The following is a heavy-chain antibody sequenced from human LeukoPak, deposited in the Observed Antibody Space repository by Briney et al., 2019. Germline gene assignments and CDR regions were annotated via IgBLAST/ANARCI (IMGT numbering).Heavy chain of an antibody. CDR1: GGSISSYY. J-gene: IGHJ5*02. V-gene: IGHV4-34*01. CDR3: ARTITIFGVVTLNWFDP. D-gene: IGHD3-3*01. CDR2: INHSGST. Sequence: PSQTLSLTCTVSGGSISSYYWSWIRQPPGKGLEWIGEINHSGSTNYNPSLKSRVTISVDTSKNQFSLKLSSVTAADTAVYYCARTITIFGVVTLNWFDPWGQGTLVTVSS.